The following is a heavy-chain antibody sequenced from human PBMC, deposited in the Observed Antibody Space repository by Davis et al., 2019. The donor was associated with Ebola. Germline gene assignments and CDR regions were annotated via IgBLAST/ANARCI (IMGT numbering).Heavy chain of an antibody. J-gene: IGHJ4*02. CDR3: ARGRGSGCYNDY. Sequence: GGSLRLSCAASGFSFSSDWMSCVLPAPAKGLEWVANIKQDGTEKNYVDSVKGRFIITRDNAKNSLYLQMNSLTAEDTAVYYCARGRGSGCYNDYWGQGTLVTVTS. D-gene: IGHD6-19*01. CDR2: IKQDGTEK. V-gene: IGHV3-7*01. CDR1: GFSFSSDW.